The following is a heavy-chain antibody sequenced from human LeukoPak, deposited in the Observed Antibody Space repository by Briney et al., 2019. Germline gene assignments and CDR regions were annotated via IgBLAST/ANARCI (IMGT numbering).Heavy chain of an antibody. D-gene: IGHD3-10*01. V-gene: IGHV3-23*01. CDR2: LFTGGGRT. CDR3: AKECDYSPGHKFDL. CDR1: GFTFNNYL. Sequence: GGSLRLSCAASGFTFNNYLMSWVRQAPGKGLEWVSVLFTGGGRTLYADSVRGRFTISGDTSRTTLYLQMNGLRAEDTAVYYCAKECDYSPGHKFDLWGQGTLVTVSS. J-gene: IGHJ4*02.